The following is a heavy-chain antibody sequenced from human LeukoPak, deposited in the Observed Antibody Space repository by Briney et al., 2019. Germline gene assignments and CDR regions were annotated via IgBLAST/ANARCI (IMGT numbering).Heavy chain of an antibody. CDR2: IKKDGSET. J-gene: IGHJ4*02. CDR3: ARGRYSGTTYYFDY. V-gene: IGHV3-7*03. CDR1: GFTFSTSW. D-gene: IGHD5-12*01. Sequence: GGSLRLSCAASGFTFSTSWMSWVRQVPGKGLEWVANIKKDGSETYYVDSVKGRFTISRDNAKNSLYLQMNSLRAEDTAMYYCARGRYSGTTYYFDYWGQGTLVTVSS.